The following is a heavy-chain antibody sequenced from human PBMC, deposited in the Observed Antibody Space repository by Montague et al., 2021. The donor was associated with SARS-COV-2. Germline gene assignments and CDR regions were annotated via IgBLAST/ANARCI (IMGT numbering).Heavy chain of an antibody. Sequence: PALVKPTQTHTLICTFSGFSLNTSGMCVSWIRQPPGKALEWLARIDWDDDKYYSTSLKTRPTISKDTSKNQVVLTMTNMDPVDTATYYCVWTYAPSAVAVDYWGQGTLVTVSS. J-gene: IGHJ4*02. D-gene: IGHD6-19*01. CDR3: VWTYAPSAVAVDY. CDR2: IDWDDDK. V-gene: IGHV2-70*11. CDR1: GFSLNTSGMC.